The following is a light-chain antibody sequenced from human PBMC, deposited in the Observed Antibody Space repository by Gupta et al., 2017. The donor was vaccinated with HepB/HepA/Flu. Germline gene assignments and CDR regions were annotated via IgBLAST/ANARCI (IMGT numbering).Light chain of an antibody. CDR1: SGSVSTNYY. Sequence: QTVVTQEPSFSVSPGGTVTLTCGFSSGSVSTNYYPSWYQQTPGQAPRTLIYSTNTRSSGVPVRFAGSILGTNAALTITGAQAHDESDYYCVLYMGSGMGVFGGGTKLTVL. J-gene: IGLJ3*02. CDR2: STN. V-gene: IGLV8-61*01. CDR3: VLYMGSGMGV.